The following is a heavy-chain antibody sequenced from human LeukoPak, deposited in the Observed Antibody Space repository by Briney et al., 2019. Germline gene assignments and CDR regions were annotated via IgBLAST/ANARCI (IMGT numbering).Heavy chain of an antibody. D-gene: IGHD3-22*01. CDR2: ITGSGGNR. J-gene: IGHJ4*02. V-gene: IGHV3-23*01. CDR3: ARGPTYYYDSSGHTSGDY. CDR1: GFTFSSYV. Sequence: GGSLRLSCAASGFTFSSYVMHWVRQAPGKGLEWVSGITGSGGNRYYADSVKGRFTISRDNSKNTLYLQMNSLRAEDTAVYYCARGPTYYYDSSGHTSGDYWGQGTLVTVSS.